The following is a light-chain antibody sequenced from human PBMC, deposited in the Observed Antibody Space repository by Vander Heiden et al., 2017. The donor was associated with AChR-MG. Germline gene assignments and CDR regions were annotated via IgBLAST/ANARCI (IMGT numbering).Light chain of an antibody. CDR2: EVR. CDR3: SSYAGSNSYV. V-gene: IGLV2-8*01. CDR1: SSDVGGYNC. J-gene: IGLJ1*01. Sequence: QSALTQPPSASGSPGPSVTVSCTGASSDVGGYNCVSCCQQTPGKAPKLIIYEVRKRPSGVPDRFSGSKSGHTASLTVSELQAEDEAEYYCSSYAGSNSYVFGTGTKVTVL.